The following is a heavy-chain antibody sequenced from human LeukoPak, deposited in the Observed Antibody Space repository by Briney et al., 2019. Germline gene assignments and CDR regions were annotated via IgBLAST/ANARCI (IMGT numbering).Heavy chain of an antibody. Sequence: GGSLRLSCAASGFTFSSYSMNWVRQAPGKGLEWVSSISSSSSYIYYAGSVKGRFTISRDNAKNSLYLQMNSLRAEDTAVYYCARGYYYDSGDDAFDIWGQGTMVTVSS. J-gene: IGHJ3*02. CDR1: GFTFSSYS. D-gene: IGHD3-22*01. CDR2: ISSSSSYI. CDR3: ARGYYYDSGDDAFDI. V-gene: IGHV3-21*01.